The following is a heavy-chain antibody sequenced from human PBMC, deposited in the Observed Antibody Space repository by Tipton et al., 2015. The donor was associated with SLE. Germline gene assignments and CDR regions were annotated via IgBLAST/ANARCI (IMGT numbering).Heavy chain of an antibody. Sequence: TLSLTCTVSGGSISSGGYYWSWIRQHPGKGLEWSGYIYYSGSTYYNPSLKSRVTISVDTSKNQFSLKLSSVTAADTAVYYCARQEARHYHYYSMAVSGKETTVTASS. CDR3: ARQEARHYHYYSMAV. D-gene: IGHD6-6*01. V-gene: IGHV4-31*03. CDR2: IYYSGST. CDR1: GGSISSGGYY. J-gene: IGHJ6*03.